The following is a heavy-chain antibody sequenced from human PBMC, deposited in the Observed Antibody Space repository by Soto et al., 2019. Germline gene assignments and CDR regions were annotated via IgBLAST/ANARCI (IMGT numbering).Heavy chain of an antibody. J-gene: IGHJ4*02. Sequence: GGSLRLSCAASGFTFSSYGMHWVRQAPGKGLEWVAVIWYDGSNKYYADSVKGRFTISRDNSKNTLYLQMNSLRAEDTAVYYCARDPDYGDTFGFDYWGQGTLVTVSS. CDR2: IWYDGSNK. CDR3: ARDPDYGDTFGFDY. D-gene: IGHD4-17*01. CDR1: GFTFSSYG. V-gene: IGHV3-33*01.